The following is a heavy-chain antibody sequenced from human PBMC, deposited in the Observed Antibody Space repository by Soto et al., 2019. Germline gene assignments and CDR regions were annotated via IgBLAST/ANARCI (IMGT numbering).Heavy chain of an antibody. J-gene: IGHJ4*02. D-gene: IGHD6-13*01. V-gene: IGHV4-4*07. CDR1: GGSISSYY. CDR3: ARDSRYSSSWYAPFDY. CDR2: IYTSGST. Sequence: KPSETLSLTCTVSGGSISSYYWSWIRQPAGKGLEWIGRIYTSGSTNYNPSLKSRVTMSVDTSKNQFSLKLSSVTAADTAVYYCARDSRYSSSWYAPFDYWGQGTLVTV.